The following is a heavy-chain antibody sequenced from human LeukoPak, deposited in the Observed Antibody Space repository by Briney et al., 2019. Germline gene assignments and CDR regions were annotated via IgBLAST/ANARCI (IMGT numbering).Heavy chain of an antibody. Sequence: GASVKVSCKASGYTFTSYGISRVRQAPGQGLEWMGWISAYNGNTNYAQKLQGRVTMTTDTSTSTAYMELRSLRSDDTAVYYCARDREGSYYDILTGYRSNYGMDVWGQGTTVTVSS. CDR2: ISAYNGNT. J-gene: IGHJ6*02. D-gene: IGHD3-9*01. CDR3: ARDREGSYYDILTGYRSNYGMDV. V-gene: IGHV1-18*01. CDR1: GYTFTSYG.